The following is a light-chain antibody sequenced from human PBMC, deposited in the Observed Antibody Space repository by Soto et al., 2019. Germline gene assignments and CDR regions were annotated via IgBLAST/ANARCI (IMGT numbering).Light chain of an antibody. J-gene: IGLJ1*01. CDR1: SSDIGGYNY. Sequence: QSALTHPRSVSESPGQSVTISCTGTSSDIGGYNYVSCYQQHPGKAPKLMIYDVNKRPSRVPDRFSVSKSGNTASRTISGLQAEDEADYYCCSYAGSYTLVFGTGTKVTVL. V-gene: IGLV2-11*01. CDR2: DVN. CDR3: CSYAGSYTLV.